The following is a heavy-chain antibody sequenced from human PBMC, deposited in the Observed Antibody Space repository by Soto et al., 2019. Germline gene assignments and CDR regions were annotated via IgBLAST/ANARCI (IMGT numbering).Heavy chain of an antibody. D-gene: IGHD3-3*01. CDR2: FDPEDGET. CDR3: GRVGQTLHETFDS. Sequence: GASVKVSCKVSGYTLTELSMHWVRQAPGKGLEWMGGFDPEDGETIYAQKFQGRVTMTEDTSTDTAYMELSSLRSDDTALYYCGRVGQTLHETFDSWGQGTQVTVSS. V-gene: IGHV1-24*01. CDR1: GYTLTELS. J-gene: IGHJ4*02.